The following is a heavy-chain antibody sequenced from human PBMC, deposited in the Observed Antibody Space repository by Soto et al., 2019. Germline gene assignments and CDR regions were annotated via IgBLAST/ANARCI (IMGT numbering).Heavy chain of an antibody. D-gene: IGHD2-2*01. V-gene: IGHV3-30*18. Sequence: WGSLRLSCAASGFTFSSYGMHWVRQAPGKGLEWVAVISYDGSNKYYADSVKGRFTISRDNSKNTLYLQMNSLRAEDTAVYYCAKDRGFVVVPAAINYYYGMDVWGQGTTVTVSS. CDR2: ISYDGSNK. J-gene: IGHJ6*02. CDR3: AKDRGFVVVPAAINYYYGMDV. CDR1: GFTFSSYG.